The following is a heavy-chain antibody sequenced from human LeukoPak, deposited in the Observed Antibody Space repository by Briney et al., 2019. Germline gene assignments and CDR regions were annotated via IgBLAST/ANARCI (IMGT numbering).Heavy chain of an antibody. D-gene: IGHD2-15*01. V-gene: IGHV3-23*01. CDR2: ISGSGGST. Sequence: GGSLRLSCAASGFTLSSYWMYWVRQAPGKGLEWVSAISGSGGSTYYADSVKGRFTISRDNSKNTLYLQMNSLRAEDTAVYYCAKDLWGYCSGGSCYDAFDIWGQGTMVTVSS. J-gene: IGHJ3*02. CDR3: AKDLWGYCSGGSCYDAFDI. CDR1: GFTLSSYW.